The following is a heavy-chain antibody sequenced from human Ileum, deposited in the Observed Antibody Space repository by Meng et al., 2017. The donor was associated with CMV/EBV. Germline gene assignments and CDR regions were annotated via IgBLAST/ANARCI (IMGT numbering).Heavy chain of an antibody. CDR2: IYYSGST. D-gene: IGHD3-10*01. CDR3: ARDLWFGELFVDY. CDR1: GGSISSSSYY. Sequence: SETLSLTCTVSGGSISSSSYYWGWIRQPPGKGLEWIGSIYYSGSTYYNPSLKSRVTISVDTSKNQFSLKLSSVTAADTAVYYCARDLWFGELFVDYWGRGTLVTVSS. V-gene: IGHV4-39*07. J-gene: IGHJ4*02.